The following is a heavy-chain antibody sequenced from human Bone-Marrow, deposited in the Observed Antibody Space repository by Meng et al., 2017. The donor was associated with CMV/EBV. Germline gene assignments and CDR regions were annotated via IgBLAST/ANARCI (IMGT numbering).Heavy chain of an antibody. V-gene: IGHV3-48*04. CDR3: ARAGRGSSSWWHFDY. Sequence: GGSLRLSCSASGFSFSSYWMTWVRQAPGKGLEWVSYISSSGSTIYYADSVKGRFTISRDNAKNSLYLQMNSLRAEDTAVYYCARAGRGSSSWWHFDYWGQGTLVTVSS. J-gene: IGHJ4*02. CDR1: GFSFSSYW. CDR2: ISSSGSTI. D-gene: IGHD6-13*01.